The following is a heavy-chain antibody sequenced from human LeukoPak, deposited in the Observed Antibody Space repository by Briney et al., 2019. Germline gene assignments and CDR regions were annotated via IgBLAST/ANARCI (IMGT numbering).Heavy chain of an antibody. CDR2: IYYSGST. Sequence: PSETLSLTCTVSGGSISSSSYYWGWIRQPPGKGLEWIGSIYYSGSTYYNPSLKSRVTISVDTSKNQFPLKLSSVTAADTAVYYCARSGSYVGNDAFDIWGQGTMVTVSS. D-gene: IGHD1-26*01. V-gene: IGHV4-39*06. J-gene: IGHJ3*02. CDR3: ARSGSYVGNDAFDI. CDR1: GGSISSSSYY.